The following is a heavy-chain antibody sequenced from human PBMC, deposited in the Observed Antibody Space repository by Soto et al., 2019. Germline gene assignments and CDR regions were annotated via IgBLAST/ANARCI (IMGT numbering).Heavy chain of an antibody. Sequence: GGSLRLSCAASGFTFSSYAMSWVRQAPGKGLEWVSAISGSGGSTYYADSVKGRFTISRDNSKNTLYLQMNSLRAEDTAVYYCAKDKALTGADYDYIWGSPDSAFDIWGQGTMVTVSS. V-gene: IGHV3-23*01. CDR1: GFTFSSYA. CDR2: ISGSGGST. CDR3: AKDKALTGADYDYIWGSPDSAFDI. J-gene: IGHJ3*02. D-gene: IGHD3-16*01.